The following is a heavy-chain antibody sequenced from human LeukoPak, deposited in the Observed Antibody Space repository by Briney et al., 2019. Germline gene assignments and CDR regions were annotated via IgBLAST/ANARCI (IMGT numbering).Heavy chain of an antibody. CDR1: GGTFSGYG. CDR3: ARDFYYDTSGGGLT. CDR2: VVPMSGPA. Sequence: SVKVSYKASGGTFSGYGINWVRQAPGQGREWMGRVVPMSGPANYAQKFQGRVTITTDESTSTAYMELTSLRSEDTAVYYCARDFYYDTSGGGLTWGQGTMVTVSS. V-gene: IGHV1-69*05. D-gene: IGHD3-22*01. J-gene: IGHJ3*01.